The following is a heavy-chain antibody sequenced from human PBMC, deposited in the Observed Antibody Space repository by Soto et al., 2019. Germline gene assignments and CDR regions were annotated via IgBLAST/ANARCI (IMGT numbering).Heavy chain of an antibody. J-gene: IGHJ4*02. Sequence: EVQLLESGGGLVQPGGSPRLSCAASGSTFSSYAMGWVRQAPGKGLEWVSAISGSGGSTYYADSVKGRFTISRDNSKNTLYLQMNSLRAEDTALYYCARVPRVTRYYFDYWGQGTLVTVSS. D-gene: IGHD2-21*02. CDR1: GSTFSSYA. CDR2: ISGSGGST. V-gene: IGHV3-23*01. CDR3: ARVPRVTRYYFDY.